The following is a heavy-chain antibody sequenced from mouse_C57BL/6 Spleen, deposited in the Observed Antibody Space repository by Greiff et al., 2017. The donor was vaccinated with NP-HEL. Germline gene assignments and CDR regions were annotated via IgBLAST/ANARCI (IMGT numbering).Heavy chain of an antibody. D-gene: IGHD1-1*01. CDR1: GFTFSDYG. V-gene: IGHV5-17*01. CDR3: ARGPYLLLRY. Sequence: EVMLVESGGGLVKPGGSLKLSCAASGFTFSDYGMHWVRQAPEKGLEWVAYISSGSSTIYYADTVKGRFTISRDNAKNTLFLQMTSLRSEDTAMYYCARGPYLLLRYWGQGTTLTVSS. CDR2: ISSGSSTI. J-gene: IGHJ2*01.